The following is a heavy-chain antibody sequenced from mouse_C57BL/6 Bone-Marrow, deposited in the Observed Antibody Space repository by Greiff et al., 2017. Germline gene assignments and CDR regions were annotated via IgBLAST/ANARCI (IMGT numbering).Heavy chain of an antibody. J-gene: IGHJ4*01. V-gene: IGHV7-3*01. CDR3: ARYIRWLLLAMDY. Sequence: EVQLVESGGGLVQPGGSLSLSCAASGFTFTDYYMSWVRQPPGKALEWLGFIRNKADGYTTEYSASVKGRFTISRDNSQSILYLQMNALRAESSATYYCARYIRWLLLAMDYWGQGTSVTVSS. D-gene: IGHD2-3*01. CDR1: GFTFTDYY. CDR2: IRNKADGYTT.